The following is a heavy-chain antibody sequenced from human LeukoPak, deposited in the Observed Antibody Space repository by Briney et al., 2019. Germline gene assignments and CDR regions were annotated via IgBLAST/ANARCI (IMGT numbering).Heavy chain of an antibody. CDR2: VYYSGRT. D-gene: IGHD1-26*01. J-gene: IGHJ6*02. Sequence: PSETLSLTCTVPVGSISRYYWSWIRQPPGKGLEWIGYVYYSGRTNYNPSLKSRVTISVDTSKNQFSLKLSSVTAADTAVYYCARTFSESYYYYGMDVWGQGTTVTVSS. CDR3: ARTFSESYYYYGMDV. CDR1: VGSISRYY. V-gene: IGHV4-59*01.